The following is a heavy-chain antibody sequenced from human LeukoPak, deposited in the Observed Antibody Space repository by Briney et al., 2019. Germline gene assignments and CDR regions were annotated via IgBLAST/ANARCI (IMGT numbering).Heavy chain of an antibody. CDR1: GFTFTSYS. CDR2: MGSSGTNG. Sequence: GGSLRLSCVGSGFTFTSYSMNWVRQAPGKGLEWVSSMGSSGTNGYYAVSVKGRFIISRDNAKNSLFLQMNSLRAEDSALYYCVRELGAPAAGAFDLWGQGTLVTVSS. V-gene: IGHV3-21*01. D-gene: IGHD3-3*02. J-gene: IGHJ3*01. CDR3: VRELGAPAAGAFDL.